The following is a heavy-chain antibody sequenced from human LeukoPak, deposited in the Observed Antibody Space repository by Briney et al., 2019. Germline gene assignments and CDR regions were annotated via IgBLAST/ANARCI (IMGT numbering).Heavy chain of an antibody. D-gene: IGHD6-13*01. CDR2: INTNTGNP. V-gene: IGHV7-4-1*02. CDR3: TRDQGGSSWPIFDY. J-gene: IGHJ4*02. CDR1: GYTFTSYA. Sequence: GASVKVSCKASGYTFTSYAMNWVRQAPGQGLERMGWINTNTGNPTYAQGFTGRFVFSLDTSVSTAYLQISSLKAEDTAVYYCTRDQGGSSWPIFDYWGQGTLVTVSS.